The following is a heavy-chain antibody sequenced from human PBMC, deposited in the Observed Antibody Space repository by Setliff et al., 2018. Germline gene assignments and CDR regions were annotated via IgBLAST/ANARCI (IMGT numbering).Heavy chain of an antibody. V-gene: IGHV3-23*03. J-gene: IGHJ4*02. CDR1: GFALNSYA. D-gene: IGHD1-7*01. CDR2: IYRGYRST. Sequence: PGGSLRLSCAASGFALNSYAMIWVRQAPGKGLEWVSTIYRGYRSTFYADSVQGRFIIFRDGSKNTLYLQMDSLRGEDTAVYYCAKPRLELRWGFEYWGQGTPVTVSS. CDR3: AKPRLELRWGFEY.